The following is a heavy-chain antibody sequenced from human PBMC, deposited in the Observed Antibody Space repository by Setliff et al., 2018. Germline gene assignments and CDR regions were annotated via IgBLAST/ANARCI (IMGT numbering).Heavy chain of an antibody. V-gene: IGHV4-39*07. D-gene: IGHD6-13*01. CDR3: ARVSMYSSSWYYYYYGMDV. CDR1: GGSISSTIYY. Sequence: SETLSLTCTVSGGSISSTIYYWGWIRQPPGKGLEWIGCIYYSGSTYYNPSLKSRVTISVDTSKNQFSLKLSSVTAADTAVYYCARVSMYSSSWYYYYYGMDVWGQGTTVTVSS. CDR2: IYYSGST. J-gene: IGHJ6*02.